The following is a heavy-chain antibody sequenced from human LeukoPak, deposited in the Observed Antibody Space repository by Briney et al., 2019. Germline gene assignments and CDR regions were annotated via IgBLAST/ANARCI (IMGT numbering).Heavy chain of an antibody. CDR3: ARVDTAMVIVVDY. D-gene: IGHD5-18*01. J-gene: IGHJ4*02. CDR2: ISAYNGNT. V-gene: IGHV1-18*01. CDR1: GYTFTSYG. Sequence: ASVKVSCKASGYTFTSYGSSWVRQPPGQGLEWMGWISAYNGNTNYAQTPQSRVTTTTETSTSTAYMELRSLRSDDRAVYYCARVDTAMVIVVDYWGQGTLVTVSS.